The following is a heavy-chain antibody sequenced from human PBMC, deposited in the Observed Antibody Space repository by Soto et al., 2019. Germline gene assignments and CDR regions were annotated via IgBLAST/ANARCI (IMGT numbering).Heavy chain of an antibody. CDR2: IYYSGST. CDR3: AGIADHSDRSGYFGPCFDT. Sequence: SETLSLTCAVSGYSISSSNWWGWIRQPPGKGLEWIGYIYYSGSTYYNPSLKSRVTMSVDTSKNQFSLKLSSVTAVDTAVYYCAGIADHSDRSGYFGPCFDTWGQGTLVTVSS. D-gene: IGHD3-22*01. J-gene: IGHJ5*02. CDR1: GYSISSSNW. V-gene: IGHV4-28*01.